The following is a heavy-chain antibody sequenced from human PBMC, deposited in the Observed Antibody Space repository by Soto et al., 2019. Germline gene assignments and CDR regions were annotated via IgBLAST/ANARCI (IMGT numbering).Heavy chain of an antibody. CDR1: GDSISVSPYF. V-gene: IGHV4-39*01. D-gene: IGHD6-13*01. Sequence: QLQLQESGPGLVKHSETLSLTCTVSGDSISVSPYFWGWIRQPPGKGLEWIASILYDGYTVYTPSLKSRAFISVDTSKNQFSLKLTSVAAADTAIYFCARLQAAVPHYWGQGTLVIVSS. CDR3: ARLQAAVPHY. J-gene: IGHJ4*02. CDR2: ILYDGYT.